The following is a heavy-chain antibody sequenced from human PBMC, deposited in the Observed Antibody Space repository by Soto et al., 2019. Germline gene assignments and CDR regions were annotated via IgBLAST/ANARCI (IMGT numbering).Heavy chain of an antibody. V-gene: IGHV3-30-3*01. Sequence: GGSLRLSCAASGFTFSSYAMHWVRQAPGKGLEWVAVISYDGSNKYYADSVKGRFTISRDNSKNTLYLQMNSLRAEDTAVYYCAREYSNSGSYGYYYYGMDVWGQGTTVTVYS. CDR3: AREYSNSGSYGYYYYGMDV. D-gene: IGHD1-26*01. J-gene: IGHJ6*02. CDR1: GFTFSSYA. CDR2: ISYDGSNK.